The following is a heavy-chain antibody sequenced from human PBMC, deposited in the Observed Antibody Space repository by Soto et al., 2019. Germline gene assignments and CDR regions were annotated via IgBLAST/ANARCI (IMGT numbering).Heavy chain of an antibody. D-gene: IGHD1-26*01. V-gene: IGHV1-69*13. CDR2: IIPIFGTA. Sequence: GASVKVSCKASGGTFSSYAISWVRQAPGQGLEWMGGIIPIFGTANYAQKFQGRVTITADESTSTAYMELSSLRSEDTAVYYCARDRSGSYSDAFDIWGQGTIVTVSS. J-gene: IGHJ3*02. CDR1: GGTFSSYA. CDR3: ARDRSGSYSDAFDI.